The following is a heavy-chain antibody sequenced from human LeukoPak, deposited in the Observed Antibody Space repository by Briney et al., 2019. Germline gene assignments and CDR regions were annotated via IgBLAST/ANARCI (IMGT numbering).Heavy chain of an antibody. Sequence: SETLSLTCAVYGGSFSGYYWSWIRQPPGRGLEWIGEINHSGSTNYNPSLKSRVTISVDTSKNQFSLKLSSVTAADTAVYYCARVSGITMIVVLQSDAFDIWGQGTMVTVSS. CDR3: ARVSGITMIVVLQSDAFDI. CDR2: INHSGST. J-gene: IGHJ3*02. D-gene: IGHD3-22*01. V-gene: IGHV4-34*01. CDR1: GGSFSGYY.